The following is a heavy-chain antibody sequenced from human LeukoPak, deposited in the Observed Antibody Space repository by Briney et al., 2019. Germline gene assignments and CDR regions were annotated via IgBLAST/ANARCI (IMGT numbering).Heavy chain of an antibody. D-gene: IGHD3-10*01. CDR2: ISSSSSYI. Sequence: GGSLRLSCAASGFTFSSYAMSWVRQAPGKGLEWVSSISSSSSYIYYADSVKGRFTISRDNAKNSLYLQMNSLRAEDTAVYYCARDLITMVRGVIWNWGQGTLVTVSS. CDR1: GFTFSSYA. J-gene: IGHJ4*02. V-gene: IGHV3-21*01. CDR3: ARDLITMVRGVIWN.